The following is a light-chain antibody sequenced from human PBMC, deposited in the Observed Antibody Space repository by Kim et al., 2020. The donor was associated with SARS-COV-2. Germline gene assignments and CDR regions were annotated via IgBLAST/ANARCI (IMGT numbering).Light chain of an antibody. J-gene: IGKJ2*01. CDR1: QTIFNY. Sequence: SSVRDRVTNPCRANQTIFNYLKLYLQKPVKAPVLLIYGASSLENGVPSRFSGSGSGTEFTLTISSLQFEDFASYYCQQGYSTPYTFGQGTKLEI. CDR3: QQGYSTPYT. V-gene: IGKV1-39*01. CDR2: GAS.